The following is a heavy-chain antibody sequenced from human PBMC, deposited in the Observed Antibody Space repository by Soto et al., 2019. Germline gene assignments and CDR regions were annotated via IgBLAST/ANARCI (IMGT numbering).Heavy chain of an antibody. CDR2: ISSSSSYI. Sequence: LSCAASGFTFSSYSMNWVRQAPGKGLEWVSSISSSSSYIYYADSVKGRFTISRDNAKNSLYLQMNSLRAEDTAVYYCARISRLQEYYYYYYGMDVWGQGTTVTVSS. CDR3: ARISRLQEYYYYYYGMDV. V-gene: IGHV3-21*01. CDR1: GFTFSSYS. D-gene: IGHD4-4*01. J-gene: IGHJ6*02.